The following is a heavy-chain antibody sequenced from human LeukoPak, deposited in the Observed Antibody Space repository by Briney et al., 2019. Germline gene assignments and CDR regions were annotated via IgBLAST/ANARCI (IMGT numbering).Heavy chain of an antibody. V-gene: IGHV3-30*18. J-gene: IGHJ3*02. CDR3: AKEEGYSGYDAFDI. CDR1: GFTFSSYG. CDR2: ISYDGSNK. D-gene: IGHD5-12*01. Sequence: GGSLRLSCAASGFTFSSYGMHWGRQAPGKGLEGVAVISYDGSNKYYADSVKGRFTISRDNSKNPLYLQMNSLRAEDTAVYYCAKEEGYSGYDAFDIWGQGTMVTVSS.